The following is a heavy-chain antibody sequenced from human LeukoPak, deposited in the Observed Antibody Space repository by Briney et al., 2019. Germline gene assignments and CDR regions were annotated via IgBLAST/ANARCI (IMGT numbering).Heavy chain of an antibody. CDR3: AGRARTYFDY. CDR2: IHYSGRT. J-gene: IGHJ4*02. V-gene: IGHV4-39*01. CDR1: GGSISSSSYY. Sequence: PSETLSLTCTASGGSISSSSYYWDWIRQPPGKGLEWIGSIHYSGRTYYNPSLKSRVTISVDTSKNQFSLKLNSVTAADTAVYYCAGRARTYFDYWGQGTLVTVSS. D-gene: IGHD1/OR15-1a*01.